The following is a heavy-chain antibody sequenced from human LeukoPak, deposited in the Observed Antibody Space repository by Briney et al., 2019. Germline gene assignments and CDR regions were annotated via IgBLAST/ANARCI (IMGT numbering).Heavy chain of an antibody. CDR2: IIPIFGTA. Sequence: SVEVSCKASGGTFSSYAVSWVRQAPGQGLEWMGGIIPIFGTANYAQKFQGRVTITTDESTSTAYMELSSLRSEDTAVYYCAGGPGYCSSASCYTSSSGYMDVWGKGTTVTVSS. V-gene: IGHV1-69*05. J-gene: IGHJ6*03. D-gene: IGHD2-2*02. CDR3: AGGPGYCSSASCYTSSSGYMDV. CDR1: GGTFSSYA.